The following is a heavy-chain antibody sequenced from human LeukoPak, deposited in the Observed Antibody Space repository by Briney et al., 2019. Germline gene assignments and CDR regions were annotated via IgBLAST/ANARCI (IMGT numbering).Heavy chain of an antibody. CDR1: GFTFSNYH. D-gene: IGHD4-11*01. CDR3: ARVWQDYSNVDY. CDR2: ITTSSSSM. J-gene: IGHJ4*02. V-gene: IGHV3-48*01. Sequence: GGSLRLSCGASGFTFSNYHMNWVRQAPGKGLEWISYITTSSSSMNYADSVKGRFAISRDNAKNSLYLQMNSLRAEDTAIYYCARVWQDYSNVDYWGQGTLVTVSS.